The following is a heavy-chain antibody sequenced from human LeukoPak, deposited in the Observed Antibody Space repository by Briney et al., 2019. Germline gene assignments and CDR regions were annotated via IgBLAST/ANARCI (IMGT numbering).Heavy chain of an antibody. J-gene: IGHJ4*02. CDR1: GGSISSSSYY. Sequence: SETLSLTCTVSGGSISSSSYYWGWIRQPPGKGLEWIGSIYYSGSTYYNPSLKSRVTISVDTSKNQFSLKLSSVTAADTAVYYCARDEVGATPAGFDYWGQGTLVTVSS. CDR2: IYYSGST. CDR3: ARDEVGATPAGFDY. D-gene: IGHD1-26*01. V-gene: IGHV4-39*07.